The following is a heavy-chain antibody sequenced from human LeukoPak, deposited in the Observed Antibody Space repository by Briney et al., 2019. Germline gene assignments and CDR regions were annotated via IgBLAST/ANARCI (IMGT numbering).Heavy chain of an antibody. V-gene: IGHV4-38-2*01. CDR3: ARRLIGYSSGWSRGGWFDP. CDR1: GYSISSGYY. CDR2: IYHSAST. Sequence: SETLSLTCAVSGYSISSGYYWGWIRQPPGKGLEWIGSIYHSASTYYNPSLKSRVTISVDTSKNQFSLKLSSVTAADTAVYYCARRLIGYSSGWSRGGWFDPWGQGTLVTVSS. J-gene: IGHJ5*02. D-gene: IGHD6-19*01.